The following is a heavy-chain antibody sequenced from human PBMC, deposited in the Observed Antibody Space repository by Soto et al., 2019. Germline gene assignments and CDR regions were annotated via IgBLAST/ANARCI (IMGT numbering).Heavy chain of an antibody. CDR2: INPNSGGT. CDR3: ARDRSAAAGKNYGMDV. CDR1: GYTFTGYY. V-gene: IGHV1-2*04. D-gene: IGHD6-13*01. Sequence: ASVKVSCKASGYTFTGYYMHWVRQAPGQGLEWMGWINPNSGGTNYAQKFQGWVTMTRDTSTSTAYMELSRLRSDDTAVYYCARDRSAAAGKNYGMDVWGQGTTVTVSS. J-gene: IGHJ6*02.